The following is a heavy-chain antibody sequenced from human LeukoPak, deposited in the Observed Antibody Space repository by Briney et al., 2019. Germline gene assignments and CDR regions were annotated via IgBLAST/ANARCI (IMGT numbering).Heavy chain of an antibody. J-gene: IGHJ4*02. CDR1: GFTFSSYA. Sequence: PGGSLRLSCAASGFTFSSYAMSWVRQAPGKGLEWVSGISDSGGGTYYADSVKGRFFISRDNSKNTLHLQMNSLRAEDTAVYYCAKDRGTNWAAAHDYWGQETLVTVSS. V-gene: IGHV3-23*01. D-gene: IGHD7-27*01. CDR3: AKDRGTNWAAAHDY. CDR2: ISDSGGGT.